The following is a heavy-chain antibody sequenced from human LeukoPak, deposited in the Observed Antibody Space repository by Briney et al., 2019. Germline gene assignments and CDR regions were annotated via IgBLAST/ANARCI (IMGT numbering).Heavy chain of an antibody. D-gene: IGHD6-19*01. V-gene: IGHV3-23*01. CDR1: GFTFDNYA. CDR3: AKGYSSGWYYFDY. J-gene: IGHJ4*02. CDR2: ISGSGGTT. Sequence: GGSLRLSCAASGFTFDNYAMSRVRQAPGKGLEWVSGISGSGGTTNYADSVKGRLTISRDNSKNTLSLQMNSLRADDTAVYYCAKGYSSGWYYFDYWGQGTLVTVSS.